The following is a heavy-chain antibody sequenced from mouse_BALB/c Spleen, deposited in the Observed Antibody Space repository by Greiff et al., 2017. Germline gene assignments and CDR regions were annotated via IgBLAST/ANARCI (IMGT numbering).Heavy chain of an antibody. CDR2: IDPETGGT. J-gene: IGHJ3*01. CDR3: TRSYYYGSSYGFAY. V-gene: IGHV1-15*01. Sequence: QVQLQQSGAELVRPGASVTLSCKASGYTFTDYEMHWVKQTPVHGLEWIGAIDPETGGTAYNQKFKGKATLTADKSSSTAYMELRSLTSEDSAVYYCTRSYYYGSSYGFAYWGQGTLVTVSA. D-gene: IGHD1-1*01. CDR1: GYTFTDYE.